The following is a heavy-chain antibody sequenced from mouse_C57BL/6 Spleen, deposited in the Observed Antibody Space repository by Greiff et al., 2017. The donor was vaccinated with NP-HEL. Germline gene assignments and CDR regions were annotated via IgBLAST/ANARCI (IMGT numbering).Heavy chain of an antibody. Sequence: VKLMESGAELVRPGTSVKVSCKASGYAFTNYLIEWVKQRPGQGLEWIGVINPGSGGTNYNEKFKGKATLTADKSSSTAYMQLSSLTSDDSAVYFCARARSGPFDYWGQGTTLTVSS. D-gene: IGHD3-2*02. J-gene: IGHJ2*01. V-gene: IGHV1-54*01. CDR2: INPGSGGT. CDR1: GYAFTNYL. CDR3: ARARSGPFDY.